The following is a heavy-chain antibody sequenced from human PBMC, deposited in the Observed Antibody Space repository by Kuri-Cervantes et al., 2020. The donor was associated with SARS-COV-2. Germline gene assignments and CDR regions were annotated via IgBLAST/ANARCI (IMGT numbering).Heavy chain of an antibody. Sequence: SVKVSCKASGGTFSSYAISWVRQAPGQGLEWMGGIIPIFGTANYAQKFQGRVTITADESTSTAYMGLSSLRSDDTAVYYCARAKYCSSTSCPARRGMDVWGQGTTVTVSS. CDR3: ARAKYCSSTSCPARRGMDV. D-gene: IGHD2-2*01. J-gene: IGHJ6*02. CDR1: GGTFSSYA. V-gene: IGHV1-69*13. CDR2: IIPIFGTA.